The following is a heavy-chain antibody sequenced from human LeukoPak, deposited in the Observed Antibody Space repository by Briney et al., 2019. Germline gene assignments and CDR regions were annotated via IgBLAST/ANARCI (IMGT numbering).Heavy chain of an antibody. CDR3: AHRDIVATILDY. CDR2: IYWNDDK. J-gene: IGHJ4*02. D-gene: IGHD5-12*01. CDR1: GFSLSTSGVG. Sequence: SGPTLVQPTQTLTLTCTFSGFSLSTSGVGVGWIRQPPGKALEWLALIYWNDDKRYSPSLKSRLTITKDTSKNQVVLTMTNMDPVDTATYYCAHRDIVATILDYWGQGTLVTVSS. V-gene: IGHV2-5*01.